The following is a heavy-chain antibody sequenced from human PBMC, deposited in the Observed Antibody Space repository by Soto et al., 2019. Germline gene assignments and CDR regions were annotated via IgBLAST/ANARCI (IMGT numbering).Heavy chain of an antibody. J-gene: IGHJ4*02. CDR3: VCGGNFFIY. Sequence: EVQLVESGGGLVQPGGSLRLSCAASGFTFSTYWMTWVRQPPGKGLEWVANMDQDGSETYYVDSVRGRFTVSRDNAKNSLYLKMNSLRVEDTAVYYCVCGGNFFIYWGQGTLVTVPP. CDR1: GFTFSTYW. D-gene: IGHD3-16*01. V-gene: IGHV3-7*01. CDR2: MDQDGSET.